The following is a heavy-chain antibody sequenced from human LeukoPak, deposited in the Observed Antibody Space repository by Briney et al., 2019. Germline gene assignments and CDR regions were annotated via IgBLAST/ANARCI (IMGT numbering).Heavy chain of an antibody. CDR1: GFTFSSYS. D-gene: IGHD6-13*01. J-gene: IGHJ3*02. CDR3: ARRVASATDAFDI. Sequence: PGGSLRLSCAASGFTFSSYSMNWVRQAPGEGLEWVSSISSSSSYIYYADSVKGRFTISRDNAKNSLYLQMNSLRAEDTAVYYRARRVASATDAFDIWGQGTMVTVSS. V-gene: IGHV3-21*01. CDR2: ISSSSSYI.